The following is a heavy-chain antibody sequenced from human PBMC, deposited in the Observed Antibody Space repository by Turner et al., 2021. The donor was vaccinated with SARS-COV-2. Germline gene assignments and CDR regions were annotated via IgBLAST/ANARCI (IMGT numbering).Heavy chain of an antibody. V-gene: IGHV6-1*01. Sequence: QVQLQQSGPGLVKPSETLSVTCTISGDSVTSNSVSGNSIAWNWIRQSPSRGPEWLGRTYYRSKWYYEYAVSVRSRATINADTSKNQFSLQLQSVTPEYTAMYYCARGIFSTLDLWGQGTMVTVSS. D-gene: IGHD3-3*01. CDR2: TYYRSKWYY. CDR1: GDSVTSNSVSGNSIA. J-gene: IGHJ3*01. CDR3: ARGIFSTLDL.